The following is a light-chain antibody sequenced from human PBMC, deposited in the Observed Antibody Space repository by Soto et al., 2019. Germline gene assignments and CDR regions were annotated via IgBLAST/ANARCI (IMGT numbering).Light chain of an antibody. CDR1: QSVSSN. V-gene: IGKV3-15*01. J-gene: IGKJ1*01. CDR2: GAS. Sequence: IGMAQSTATLAVAPGERATLSCRASQSVSSNLAWYQQKPGQAPRLLIYGASTRATGIPARFSGSGSGTEFTLTISSLQSEDFAVYYCQQYNNWPRTFGQGTKVDIK. CDR3: QQYNNWPRT.